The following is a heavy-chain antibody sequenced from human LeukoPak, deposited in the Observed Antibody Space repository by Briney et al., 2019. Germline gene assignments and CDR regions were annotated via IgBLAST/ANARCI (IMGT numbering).Heavy chain of an antibody. D-gene: IGHD3-10*01. Sequence: GGSLRLSCAASGFTFSSYGMHWVRQAPGKGLEWVAFIRYDGSNKYYADSVKGRFTISRDNSKNTLYLQMNSLRAEDTAVYYCATYYGSGSLYYYYYYYMDVWGKGTTVTVSS. CDR1: GFTFSSYG. CDR3: ATYYGSGSLYYYYYYYMDV. J-gene: IGHJ6*03. CDR2: IRYDGSNK. V-gene: IGHV3-30*02.